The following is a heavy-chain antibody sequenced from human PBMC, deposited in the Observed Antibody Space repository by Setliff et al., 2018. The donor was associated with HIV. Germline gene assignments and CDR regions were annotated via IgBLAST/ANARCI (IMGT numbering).Heavy chain of an antibody. V-gene: IGHV4-34*01. CDR2: INHSGNT. CDR1: GGSISGYN. Sequence: AVYGGSISGYNWSWIRQSPGKGLQWIGEINHSGNTNYNPSLGSRVSMSVDTTRSQFSLKLSSVTAADTAMYYCAIPGGSGSKSDFDYWGQGTQVTVSS. CDR3: AIPGGSGSKSDFDY. D-gene: IGHD3-10*01. J-gene: IGHJ4*02.